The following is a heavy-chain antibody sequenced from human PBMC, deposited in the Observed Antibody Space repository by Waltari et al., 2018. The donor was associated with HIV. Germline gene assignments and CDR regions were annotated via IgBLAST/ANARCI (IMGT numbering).Heavy chain of an antibody. CDR3: ARSEGGIREGWFDP. D-gene: IGHD3-16*01. Sequence: QVQLQESGPGLVKPSETLSLTCTVPGGSVSSGSYYWSWIRQPPGKGLEWIGYIYYSGSTNYNPSLKSRVTISVDTSKNQFSLKLSSVTAADTAVYYCARSEGGIREGWFDPWGQGTLVTVSS. V-gene: IGHV4-61*01. CDR1: GGSVSSGSYY. CDR2: IYYSGST. J-gene: IGHJ5*02.